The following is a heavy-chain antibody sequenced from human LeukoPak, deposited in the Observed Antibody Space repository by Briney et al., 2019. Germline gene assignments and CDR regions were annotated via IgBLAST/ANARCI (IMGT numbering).Heavy chain of an antibody. D-gene: IGHD4-23*01. J-gene: IGHJ4*02. CDR1: GFTFSSNG. Sequence: QPGGSLRLSCAASGFTFSSNGMHWVRQAPGKGLEWVTGIWYDGREEYYADSVKGRFSISRDNTKSTLYLDMNSLRADDTAVYYCARWHGSNSAGSLDYWGQGTLVTVSS. CDR2: IWYDGREE. V-gene: IGHV3-33*01. CDR3: ARWHGSNSAGSLDY.